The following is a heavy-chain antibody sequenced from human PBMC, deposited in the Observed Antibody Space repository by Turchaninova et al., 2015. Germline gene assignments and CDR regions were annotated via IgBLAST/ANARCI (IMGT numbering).Heavy chain of an antibody. V-gene: IGHV3-9*01. CDR2: ISWNSGSI. D-gene: IGHD1-26*01. Sequence: EVQLVEYGGGLEQQGRSRGLACGATGFSFDDYAMHWVRQGPGKGLEWVSGISWNSGSIGYADSVKGRFTISRDTAKNSLYLQMNSLRAEDTALYYCAKGGSSSPNNYFDSWGQGTLVTVSS. J-gene: IGHJ4*02. CDR1: GFSFDDYA. CDR3: AKGGSSSPNNYFDS.